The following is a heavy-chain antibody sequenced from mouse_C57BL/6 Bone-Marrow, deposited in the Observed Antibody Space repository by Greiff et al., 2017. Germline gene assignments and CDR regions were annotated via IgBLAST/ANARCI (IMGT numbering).Heavy chain of an antibody. V-gene: IGHV3-6*01. CDR3: ARDQLGRIDY. CDR2: ISYDGSN. D-gene: IGHD4-1*02. J-gene: IGHJ2*01. Sequence: EVQLQQSGPGLVKPSQSLSLTCSVTGYSITSGYYWNWILQFPGNKLEWMSYISYDGSNNYNPSLKNRISFTRDTSNNQFFLKLNSVTTEDTATYYCARDQLGRIDYWGQGTTLTVSS. CDR1: GYSITSGYY.